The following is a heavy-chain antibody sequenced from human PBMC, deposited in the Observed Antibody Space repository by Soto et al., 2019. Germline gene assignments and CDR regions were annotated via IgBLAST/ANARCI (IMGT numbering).Heavy chain of an antibody. Sequence: QVQLVESGGGVVQPGRSLRLSCAASGFTFSSYGMHWVRQATGKGLEWVAVISYDGSNKYYADSVKGRFTISRDNSKNTLYLQMNSLRAADTAVYYCASGYDFWSGYSSGGALWCQGTLVTVSS. CDR1: GFTFSSYG. D-gene: IGHD3-3*01. CDR3: ASGYDFWSGYSSGGAL. V-gene: IGHV3-30*03. CDR2: ISYDGSNK. J-gene: IGHJ4*02.